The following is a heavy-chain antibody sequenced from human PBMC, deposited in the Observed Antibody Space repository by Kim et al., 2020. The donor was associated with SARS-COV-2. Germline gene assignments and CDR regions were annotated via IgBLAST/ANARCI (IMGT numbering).Heavy chain of an antibody. CDR2: NR. V-gene: IGHV1-3*01. J-gene: IGHJ3*01. D-gene: IGHD3-22*01. Sequence: NRKYAQKVQGRVTITRDTSESPAYMELSSLRSEDTDVYYCAREGNDGGYLSWGQGTMVTVSS. CDR3: AREGNDGGYLS.